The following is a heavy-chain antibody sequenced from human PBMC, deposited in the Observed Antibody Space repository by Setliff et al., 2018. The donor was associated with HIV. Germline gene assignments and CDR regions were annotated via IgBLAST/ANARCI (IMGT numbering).Heavy chain of an antibody. CDR3: ARQHYYDSSGRNLMDV. J-gene: IGHJ6*03. Sequence: PSETLSLTCTVSGGSISNYYWSWIRQPPGKGLEWIGYIYYSGSTTYNPSLESRVTISIDTSKNQFSLKLGSVTAADTAVYYCARQHYYDSSGRNLMDVWGKGTTVTVSS. CDR2: IYYSGST. CDR1: GGSISNYY. V-gene: IGHV4-59*08. D-gene: IGHD3-22*01.